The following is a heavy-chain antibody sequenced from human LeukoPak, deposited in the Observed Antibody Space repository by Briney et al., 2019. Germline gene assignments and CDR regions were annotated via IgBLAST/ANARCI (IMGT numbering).Heavy chain of an antibody. V-gene: IGHV3-9*01. Sequence: PGGSLRLSCAASGFSFDDYSMPWVRQAPGKGLEWVSGISWNSGSIGYADSVEGRFTISRDNAKNSLYLQMNSLRAEDTALYYCAKGTGYSYGLGDYFDYWGQGTLVTVSS. J-gene: IGHJ4*02. D-gene: IGHD5-18*01. CDR2: ISWNSGSI. CDR1: GFSFDDYS. CDR3: AKGTGYSYGLGDYFDY.